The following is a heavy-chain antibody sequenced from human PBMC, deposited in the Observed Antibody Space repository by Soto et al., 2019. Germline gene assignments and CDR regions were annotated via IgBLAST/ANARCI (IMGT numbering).Heavy chain of an antibody. D-gene: IGHD3-22*01. Sequence: SETLSLTCAVYGGSFSGYYWSWIRQPPGKGLEWIGEINHSGSTNYNPSLKSRVTISVDTSKNQFSLKLSSVTAADTAVYYCARGIRNYYDSSDYYSWNYWGQGTLVTVSS. V-gene: IGHV4-34*01. CDR1: GGSFSGYY. CDR2: INHSGST. CDR3: ARGIRNYYDSSDYYSWNY. J-gene: IGHJ4*02.